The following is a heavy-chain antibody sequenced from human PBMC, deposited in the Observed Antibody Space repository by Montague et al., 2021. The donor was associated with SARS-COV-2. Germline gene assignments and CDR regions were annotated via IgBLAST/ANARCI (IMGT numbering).Heavy chain of an antibody. CDR1: GGSISSGSYY. V-gene: IGHV4-61*02. J-gene: IGHJ6*02. CDR2: IYTSGST. Sequence: TRSLTCTVSGGSISSGSYYWSWIRQPAGKGLEWIGCIYTSGSTNYTPSLKSRVTISVDTSKNQFSLKLSSVTAADTAVYYCARVGVGTMVRGVIPAYYYYGMDVWGQGTTVTVSS. D-gene: IGHD3-10*01. CDR3: ARVGVGTMVRGVIPAYYYYGMDV.